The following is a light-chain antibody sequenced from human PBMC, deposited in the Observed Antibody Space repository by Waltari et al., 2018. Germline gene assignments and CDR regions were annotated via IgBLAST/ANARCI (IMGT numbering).Light chain of an antibody. CDR1: SSDVGAYTY. CDR3: CSYAGSYGGSYSVV. Sequence: QSALTQPRSVSGSPGQSVTFSCTGPSSDVGAYTYVPWYQHNPGKAPKLMVYDVDKRPSGVPDRFSGSKSGNTASLTISGLQAEDEADYYCCSYAGSYGGSYSVVFGGGTKVTVL. CDR2: DVD. V-gene: IGLV2-11*01. J-gene: IGLJ2*01.